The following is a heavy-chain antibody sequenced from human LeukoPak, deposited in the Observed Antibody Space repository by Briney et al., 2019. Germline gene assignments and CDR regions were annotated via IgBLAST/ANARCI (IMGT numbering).Heavy chain of an antibody. Sequence: GGSLRLSCAASGFTFSNSWMSWVRQAPGKGLEWVANIKEDGSEKYYVDSVKGRFTISTDSAKNSLFLQMNSLRAEDTAVYYCARHSKIFGVVSYFDYWGQGTLVTVSS. CDR3: ARHSKIFGVVSYFDY. CDR2: IKEDGSEK. V-gene: IGHV3-7*05. CDR1: GFTFSNSW. J-gene: IGHJ4*02. D-gene: IGHD3-3*01.